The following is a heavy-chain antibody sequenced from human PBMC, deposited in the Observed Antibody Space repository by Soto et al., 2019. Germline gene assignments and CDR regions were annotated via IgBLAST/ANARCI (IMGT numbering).Heavy chain of an antibody. D-gene: IGHD3-22*01. V-gene: IGHV3-7*01. J-gene: IGHJ4*02. CDR1: GFTFSSYW. Sequence: LRLSCAASGFTFSSYWMSWVRQAPGKGLEWVANIKQDGSEKYYVDSVKGRFTISRDNAKNSLYLQMNSLRAEDTAVYYCARDPSPYDSSGYYYYDYWGQGTLVTVSS. CDR2: IKQDGSEK. CDR3: ARDPSPYDSSGYYYYDY.